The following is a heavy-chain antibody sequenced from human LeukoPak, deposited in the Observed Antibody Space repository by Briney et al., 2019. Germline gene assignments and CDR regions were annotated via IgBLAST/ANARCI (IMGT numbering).Heavy chain of an antibody. CDR3: ARASLWGSYYYSYFFDF. J-gene: IGHJ4*02. CDR1: GGSISSYY. Sequence: PSETLSLTCTVSGGSISSYYWSWIRQPAGKGLEWIGRIYTSGSTNYNPSLKSRVTISVDTSKNQFSLRLTSVTAADTAVYYCARASLWGSYYYSYFFDFWGQGTLVTVSS. CDR2: IYTSGST. D-gene: IGHD3-22*01. V-gene: IGHV4-4*07.